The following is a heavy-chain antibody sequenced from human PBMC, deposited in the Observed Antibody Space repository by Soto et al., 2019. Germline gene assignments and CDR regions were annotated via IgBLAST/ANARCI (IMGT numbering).Heavy chain of an antibody. CDR1: GGTFSSYA. Sequence: QVQLVQSGAEVKKPGSSVKVSCKASGGTFSSYAISWVRQAPGQGLEWMGGIIPIFDTANYAQKFQGRVTITADESTNTAYMELSSLRSEDTAVYYGARENCDDYGWVVSWFDPWGQGTLVTVSS. CDR2: IIPIFDTA. J-gene: IGHJ5*02. V-gene: IGHV1-69*12. CDR3: ARENCDDYGWVVSWFDP. D-gene: IGHD4-17*01.